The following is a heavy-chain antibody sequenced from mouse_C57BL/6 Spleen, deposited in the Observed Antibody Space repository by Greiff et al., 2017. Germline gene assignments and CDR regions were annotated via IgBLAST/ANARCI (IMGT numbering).Heavy chain of an antibody. CDR1: GYTFTSYW. CDR2: IDPSDSYT. V-gene: IGHV1-69*01. CDR3: AGAWFAY. J-gene: IGHJ3*01. Sequence: VQLQQPGAELVMPGASVKLSCKASGYTFTSYWMHWVKQRPGQGLEWIGEIDPSDSYTNYNQKFKGKSTLTVDKSSSTAYMQLSSLTSEDSAVYYCAGAWFAYWGQGTLVTVSA.